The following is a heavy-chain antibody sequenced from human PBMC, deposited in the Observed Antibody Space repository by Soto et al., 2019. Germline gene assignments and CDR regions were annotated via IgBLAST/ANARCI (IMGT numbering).Heavy chain of an antibody. Sequence: GGSLRLSCAVSGFTFSNHAMTWVRQAPGKGLEWVSLMSGNGGWIVYADPVKGRFTVSRDNSKNTLYLQMNSLRLEDTAVYYCVKDPVSGRSGGAWFDYWGQGTLVTVSS. D-gene: IGHD2-21*02. CDR3: VKDPVSGRSGGAWFDY. CDR1: GFTFSNHA. J-gene: IGHJ4*02. CDR2: MSGNGGWI. V-gene: IGHV3-23*01.